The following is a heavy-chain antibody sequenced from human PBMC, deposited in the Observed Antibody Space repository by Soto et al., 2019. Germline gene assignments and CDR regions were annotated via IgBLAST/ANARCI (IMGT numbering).Heavy chain of an antibody. V-gene: IGHV4-59*01. CDR3: ARERGGSSWSYYYYMDV. CDR1: GGSISSYY. CDR2: IYYSGST. Sequence: LEILSLTCTVSGGSISSYYWSWIRQPPGKGLEWIGYIYYSGSTNYNPSLKSRVTISVDTSKNQFSLKLSSVTAADTAVYYCARERGGSSWSYYYYMDVWGKGTTVTVSS. J-gene: IGHJ6*03. D-gene: IGHD6-13*01.